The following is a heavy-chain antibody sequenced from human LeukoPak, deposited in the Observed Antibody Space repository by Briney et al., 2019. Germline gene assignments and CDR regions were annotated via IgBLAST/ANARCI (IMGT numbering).Heavy chain of an antibody. D-gene: IGHD3-22*01. Sequence: GGSLRLSCAASGFTFSSYAMNWVRQAPGKGLEWVSALSGSGGSTYYADSVKGRFTISRDNSKNTLYLQMNSRRAEDTAVYYCAISYDDSLSGGFDYWGQGTLVTVSS. CDR1: GFTFSSYA. CDR2: LSGSGGST. V-gene: IGHV3-23*01. J-gene: IGHJ4*02. CDR3: AISYDDSLSGGFDY.